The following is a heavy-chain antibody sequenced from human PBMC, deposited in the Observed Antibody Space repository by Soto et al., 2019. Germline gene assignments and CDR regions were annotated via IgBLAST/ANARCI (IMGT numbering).Heavy chain of an antibody. D-gene: IGHD3-10*01. V-gene: IGHV4-31*03. CDR1: GGSISSGGYY. CDR2: IYYSGST. J-gene: IGHJ5*02. CDR3: ARVGGYYYLQVVPTGAWFDP. Sequence: QVQLQESGPGLVKPSQTLSLTCTVSGGSISSGGYYWSWIRQHPGKGLEWIGYIYYSGSTYYNPSLKSRVTISVDTSKNQFSLKLSSVTAADTAVYYCARVGGYYYLQVVPTGAWFDPWGQGTLVTVSS.